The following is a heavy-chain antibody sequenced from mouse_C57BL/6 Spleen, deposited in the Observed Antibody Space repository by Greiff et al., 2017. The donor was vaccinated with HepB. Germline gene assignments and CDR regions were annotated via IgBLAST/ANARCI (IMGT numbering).Heavy chain of an antibody. V-gene: IGHV3-8*01. D-gene: IGHD1-1*01. Sequence: EVQLQQSGPGLAKPSQTLSLTCSVTGYSITSDYWNWIRKFPGNKLEYMGYISYSGSTYYNPSLKSRISITRDTSKNQYYLQLNSVTTEDTATYYCARCPYYYGSSYDDWYFDVWGTGTTVTVSS. J-gene: IGHJ1*03. CDR3: ARCPYYYGSSYDDWYFDV. CDR1: GYSITSDY. CDR2: ISYSGST.